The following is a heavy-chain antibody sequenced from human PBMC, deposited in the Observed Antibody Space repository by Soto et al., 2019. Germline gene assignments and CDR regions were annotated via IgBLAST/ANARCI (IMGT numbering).Heavy chain of an antibody. J-gene: IGHJ4*02. CDR1: GGTFSSYA. Sequence: SVKVSCKASGGTFSSYAISWVRQAPGQGLEWMGGIIPIFGTANYAQKFQGRVTITADESTSTAYMELSSLRSEDTAVYYCARGGLEMATITSFDYWGQGTLVTVSS. CDR2: IIPIFGTA. V-gene: IGHV1-69*13. CDR3: ARGGLEMATITSFDY. D-gene: IGHD5-12*01.